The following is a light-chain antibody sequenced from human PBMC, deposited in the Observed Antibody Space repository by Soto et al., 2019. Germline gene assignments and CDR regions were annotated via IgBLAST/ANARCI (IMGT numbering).Light chain of an antibody. CDR2: DVT. Sequence: QSALTQPRSVSGSPGQSVSISCTGTSSYFGDYNLVSWFQQHPGKAPKTMIFDVTERPSGVPDRFSGSKSDNTASLTISGLQAEDEAVYYCCSYAGSNTWVFGGGTQLTVL. CDR1: SSYFGDYNL. CDR3: CSYAGSNTWV. V-gene: IGLV2-11*01. J-gene: IGLJ3*02.